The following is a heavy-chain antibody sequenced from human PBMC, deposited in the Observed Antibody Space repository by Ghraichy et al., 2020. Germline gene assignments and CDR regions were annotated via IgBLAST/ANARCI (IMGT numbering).Heavy chain of an antibody. CDR3: ARDPANSEIVVVTADFDY. D-gene: IGHD2-21*02. CDR1: GYTFTSYG. V-gene: IGHV1-18*04. J-gene: IGHJ4*02. CDR2: ISAYNGNT. Sequence: ASVKVSCKASGYTFTSYGISWVRQAPGQGLEWMGWISAYNGNTNYAQKLQGRVTMTTDTSTSTAYMELRSLRSDDTAVYYCARDPANSEIVVVTADFDYWGQGTLVTVSS.